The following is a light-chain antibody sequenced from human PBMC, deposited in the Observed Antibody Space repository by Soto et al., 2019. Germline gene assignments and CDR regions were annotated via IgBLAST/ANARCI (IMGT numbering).Light chain of an antibody. CDR2: GAS. V-gene: IGKV3-20*01. Sequence: EIVLTQSPGTLSLSPGERATLSCRASQSVSRSYLAWYQHKPGQAPRLLIYGASSRATGIPDRFSGSGSGTDFPLTISRLEPEVFAVYYCQQYGRGTFGQGPRVEIK. CDR3: QQYGRGT. CDR1: QSVSRSY. J-gene: IGKJ1*01.